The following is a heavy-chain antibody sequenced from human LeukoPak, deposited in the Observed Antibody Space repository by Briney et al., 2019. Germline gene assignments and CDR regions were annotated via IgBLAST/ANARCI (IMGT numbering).Heavy chain of an antibody. V-gene: IGHV3-23*01. J-gene: IGHJ3*01. CDR3: AKGRVFRGLIGGAFDF. CDR1: GFIFTDYA. D-gene: IGHD3-10*01. Sequence: PGGSLRLSRAASGFIFTDYAMSWVRQAPGKGLEWVSTVSGSGETSSYADSVKGRFTISKDNTKHNLYLQMNSLRVDDTAVYYCAKGRVFRGLIGGAFDFWGRGALVTVSS. CDR2: VSGSGETS.